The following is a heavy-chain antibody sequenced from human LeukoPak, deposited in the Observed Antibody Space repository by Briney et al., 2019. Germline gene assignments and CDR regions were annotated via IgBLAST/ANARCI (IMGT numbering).Heavy chain of an antibody. V-gene: IGHV4-30-2*01. J-gene: IGHJ3*02. Sequence: SETLSLTCTVSGGSISSGSYYWTWIRQPPGKDRVRVGYIRHSGSTYYKPSLKSRVTMSVDRSNNQFSLNLSSVTAADTAVYYCARSQWGYAFDIWGQGTMVTVSS. CDR2: IRHSGST. CDR1: GGSISSGSYY. CDR3: ARSQWGYAFDI. D-gene: IGHD6-19*01.